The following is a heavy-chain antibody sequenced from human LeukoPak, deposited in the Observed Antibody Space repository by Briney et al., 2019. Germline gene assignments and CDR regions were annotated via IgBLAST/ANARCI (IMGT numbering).Heavy chain of an antibody. Sequence: ASVNVSCKASGYTFTGYYMHWVRQAPGQGLEWMGWINPNSGGTNYAQKFQGRVTMTRDTSISTAYMELSRLRSDDTAVYYCARGESVAYYYYGMDVWGQGTTVTVSS. D-gene: IGHD6-19*01. V-gene: IGHV1-2*02. CDR2: INPNSGGT. CDR3: ARGESVAYYYYGMDV. CDR1: GYTFTGYY. J-gene: IGHJ6*02.